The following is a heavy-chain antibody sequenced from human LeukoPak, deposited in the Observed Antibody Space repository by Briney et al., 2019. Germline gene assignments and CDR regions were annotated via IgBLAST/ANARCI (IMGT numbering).Heavy chain of an antibody. CDR2: ISGSGGST. CDR1: GFTFSSYA. CDR3: AKMRVGYQLPYDY. D-gene: IGHD2-2*01. Sequence: PGGSLRLSCAASGFTFSSYAMRWVRQAPGKGLEWVSAISGSGGSTYYADSVKGRFTISRDNSKNTLYLQMNSLRAEDTAVYYCAKMRVGYQLPYDYWGQGTLVTVSS. J-gene: IGHJ4*02. V-gene: IGHV3-23*01.